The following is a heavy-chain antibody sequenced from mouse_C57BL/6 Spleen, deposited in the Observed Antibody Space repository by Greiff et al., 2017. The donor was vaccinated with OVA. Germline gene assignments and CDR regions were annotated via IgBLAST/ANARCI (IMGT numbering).Heavy chain of an antibody. CDR1: GFTFSSYG. V-gene: IGHV5-6*01. Sequence: EVQVVESGGDLVKPGGSLKLSCAASGFTFSSYGMSWVRQTPDKRLEWVATISSGGSYTYYPDSVKGRFTISRDNAKNTLYLQMSSLKSEDTAMYYCARHGSSLWYFDVWGTGTTVTVSS. J-gene: IGHJ1*03. CDR2: ISSGGSYT. CDR3: ARHGSSLWYFDV. D-gene: IGHD1-1*01.